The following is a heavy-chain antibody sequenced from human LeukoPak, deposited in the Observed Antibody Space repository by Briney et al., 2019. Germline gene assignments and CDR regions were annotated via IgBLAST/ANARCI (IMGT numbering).Heavy chain of an antibody. Sequence: SETLSLTCTVSGYSISSGYYWGWIRPPPGKGLEWIGSIYHSGSTYYNPSLKSRATISVDTSKNQSSLKLSSVTAADTAVYYCARDGSYGSGSYYTGGWFDPWGQGTLVTVSS. CDR1: GYSISSGYY. CDR3: ARDGSYGSGSYYTGGWFDP. V-gene: IGHV4-38-2*02. D-gene: IGHD3-10*01. J-gene: IGHJ5*02. CDR2: IYHSGST.